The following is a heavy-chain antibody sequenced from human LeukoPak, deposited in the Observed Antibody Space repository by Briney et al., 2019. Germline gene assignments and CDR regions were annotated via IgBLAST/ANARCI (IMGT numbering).Heavy chain of an antibody. CDR2: ISSSGSTI. CDR3: ARDGYCSGGSCYGYYFDY. J-gene: IGHJ4*02. V-gene: IGHV3-48*04. Sequence: GGSLRLSCAASGFTFSSNWMSWVRQAPGKGLEWVSYISSSGSTIYYADSVKGRFTISRDNAKNSLYLQMNSLRAEDTAVYYCARDGYCSGGSCYGYYFDYWGQGTLVTVSS. CDR1: GFTFSSNW. D-gene: IGHD2-15*01.